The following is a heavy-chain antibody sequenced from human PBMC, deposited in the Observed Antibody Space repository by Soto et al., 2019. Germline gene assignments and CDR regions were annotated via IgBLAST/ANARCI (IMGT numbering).Heavy chain of an antibody. Sequence: QVQLQESGPGLVKPSQTLSLTCTVSGGSISSGGYYWSWIRQHPGKGLEWIGYIYYSGSTYYNPSRKSRVTISVDTSKNQFSLKLSSVTAADTAVYYCARDSRARVYFDYWGQGTLVTVSS. CDR1: GGSISSGGYY. V-gene: IGHV4-31*03. J-gene: IGHJ4*02. CDR3: ARDSRARVYFDY. D-gene: IGHD2-2*01. CDR2: IYYSGST.